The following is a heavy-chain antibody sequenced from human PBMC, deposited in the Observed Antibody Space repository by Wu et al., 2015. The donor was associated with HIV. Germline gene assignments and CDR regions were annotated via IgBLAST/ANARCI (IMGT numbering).Heavy chain of an antibody. J-gene: IGHJ2*01. D-gene: IGHD6-13*01. V-gene: IGHV1-69*12. CDR1: GGTFSSYA. Sequence: QVQLVQSGAEVKKPGSSVKVSCKASGGTFSSYAISWVRQAPGQGLEWMGGIIPIFGTANYAQKFQGRVTITADESTSTAYMELSSLRSEDTAVYYCARGYTSSSWGSHWYFDLWGRGTLVTVSS. CDR2: IIPIFGTA. CDR3: ARGYTSSSWGSHWYFDL.